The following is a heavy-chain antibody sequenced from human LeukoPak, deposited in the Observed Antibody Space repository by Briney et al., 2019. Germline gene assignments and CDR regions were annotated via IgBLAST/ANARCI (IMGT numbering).Heavy chain of an antibody. V-gene: IGHV4-59*01. CDR2: IYYSGNT. CDR1: GGSLSSYY. CDR3: ARVGEGSFDV. Sequence: SETLSLTCTVSGGSLSSYYWSWIRQSPGKGLEWIGYIYYSGNTNYNPSLKSRVTISIDTSKNQLSLQLNSVTAADTAVYCCARVGEGSFDVWGQGTMVTVSS. D-gene: IGHD3-16*01. J-gene: IGHJ3*01.